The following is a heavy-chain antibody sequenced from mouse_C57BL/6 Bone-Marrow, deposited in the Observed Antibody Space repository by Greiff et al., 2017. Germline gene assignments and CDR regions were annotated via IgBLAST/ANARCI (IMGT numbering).Heavy chain of an antibody. J-gene: IGHJ3*01. CDR3: ARPPYYYGSSAAWLAY. V-gene: IGHV4-1*01. D-gene: IGHD1-1*01. CDR1: GIDFSRYW. Sequence: DVKLQESGGGLVQPGGSLKLSCAASGIDFSRYWMSWVRRAPGKGLEWIGEINPDSSTINYAPSLKDKFLISRDNAKNTMYLQMSKVRSEDTALYYCARPPYYYGSSAAWLAYGGQGTLVTVSA. CDR2: INPDSSTI.